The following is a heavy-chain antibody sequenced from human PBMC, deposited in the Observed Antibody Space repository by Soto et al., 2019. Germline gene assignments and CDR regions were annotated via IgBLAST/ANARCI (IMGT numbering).Heavy chain of an antibody. CDR1: GGTFSSYA. D-gene: IGHD2-21*01. V-gene: IGHV1-69*13. CDR3: ARDPPYCGGDCYSSI. Sequence: ASVKVSCKASGGTFSSYAISWVRQAPGQGLEWMGGIIPIFGTANYAQKFQGRVTITADESTSTAYMELSSLRSEDTAVYYCARDPPYCGGDCYSSIWGQGTMVTVSS. CDR2: IIPIFGTA. J-gene: IGHJ3*02.